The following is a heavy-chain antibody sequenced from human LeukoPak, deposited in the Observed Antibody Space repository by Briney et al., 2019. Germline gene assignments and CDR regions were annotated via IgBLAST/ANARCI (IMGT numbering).Heavy chain of an antibody. CDR1: GFTFSSYW. CDR2: ISSSGSTI. Sequence: QSGGSLRLSYAASGFTFSSYWMSWVRQAPGKGLEWVSYISSSGSTIYYADSVKGRFTISRDNAKNSLYLQMNSLRAEDTAVYYCAELGITMIGGVWGKGTTVTISS. CDR3: AELGITMIGGV. V-gene: IGHV3-48*04. D-gene: IGHD3-10*02. J-gene: IGHJ6*04.